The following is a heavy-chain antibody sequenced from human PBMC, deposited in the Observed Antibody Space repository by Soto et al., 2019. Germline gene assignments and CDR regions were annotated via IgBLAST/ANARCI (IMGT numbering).Heavy chain of an antibody. CDR2: IYYSGST. D-gene: IGHD3-16*02. CDR1: GGSISSSSYY. Sequence: QLQLQESGPGLVKPSETLSLTCTVSGGSISSSSYYWGWIRQPPGKGLEWIGSIYYSGSTYYNPSLKSRVPISVDTSKNQFSLKLSSVTAADTAVYYCARHWGYDYLWGSYRWVWFDPWCQGTLVTVSS. J-gene: IGHJ5*02. V-gene: IGHV4-39*01. CDR3: ARHWGYDYLWGSYRWVWFDP.